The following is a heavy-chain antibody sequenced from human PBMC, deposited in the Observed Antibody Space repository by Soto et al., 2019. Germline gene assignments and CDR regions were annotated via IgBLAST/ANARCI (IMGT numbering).Heavy chain of an antibody. CDR1: GFTFSSYW. J-gene: IGHJ6*02. CDR2: INSDGSST. CDR3: ARGGRIVSMDV. V-gene: IGHV3-74*01. D-gene: IGHD3-16*01. Sequence: GGSLRLSCAASGFTFSSYWMHWVRQAPGKGLVWVSRINSDGSSTSYADSVKGRFTISRDNAKNTLYLQMNSLRAEDTAVHYCARGGRIVSMDVWGQGTTVTVSS.